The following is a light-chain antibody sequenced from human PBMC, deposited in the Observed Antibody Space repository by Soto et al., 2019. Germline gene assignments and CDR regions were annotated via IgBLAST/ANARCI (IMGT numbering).Light chain of an antibody. V-gene: IGKV1-12*01. CDR1: QFISGW. CDR3: QQAFTFPPT. Sequence: DVPMTPSPSSVSASVGDRVTITCRASQFISGWLAWYQQRPGKAPDLLISGASTLQSRVPSRFSGSGSGTDFTLTIISLQPEDFATYYCQQAFTFPPTFGQGTRVEVK. J-gene: IGKJ1*01. CDR2: GAS.